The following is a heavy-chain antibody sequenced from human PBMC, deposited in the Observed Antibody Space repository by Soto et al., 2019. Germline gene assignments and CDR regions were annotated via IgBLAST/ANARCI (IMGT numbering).Heavy chain of an antibody. J-gene: IGHJ4*02. D-gene: IGHD2-15*01. Sequence: PSETLSLTCAVYGGSFSAYYWSWIRQPPGKGLEWIGEINHGGNSNYNPSLKSRVTISVDTSQNQFSLRLTPVTAADTAVYYCARVHSGLDYWGQGTLVTVSS. CDR1: GGSFSAYY. CDR3: ARVHSGLDY. V-gene: IGHV4-34*01. CDR2: INHGGNS.